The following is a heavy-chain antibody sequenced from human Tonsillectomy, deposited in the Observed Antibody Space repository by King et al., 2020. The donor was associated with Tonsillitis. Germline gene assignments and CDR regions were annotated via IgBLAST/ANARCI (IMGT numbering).Heavy chain of an antibody. Sequence: QLQESGPGLVKPSETLSLTCTVSGGSISSYYWSWIRQPAGKGLEWIGRIYTSGSTNYNPSLKSRVTMSVDTSKNQFSLKLSSVTAADTAVYYCARVPGDYDSSGYYYAAYYGMDVWGQGTTVTVSS. D-gene: IGHD3-22*01. V-gene: IGHV4-4*07. CDR3: ARVPGDYDSSGYYYAAYYGMDV. J-gene: IGHJ6*02. CDR2: IYTSGST. CDR1: GGSISSYY.